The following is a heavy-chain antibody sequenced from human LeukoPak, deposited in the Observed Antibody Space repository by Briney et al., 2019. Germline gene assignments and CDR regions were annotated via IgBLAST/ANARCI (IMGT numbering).Heavy chain of an antibody. CDR1: GDSISSSSYY. V-gene: IGHV4-39*07. CDR2: IYYSGST. D-gene: IGHD3-16*01. CDR3: ARVSGALTPLFGDY. J-gene: IGHJ4*02. Sequence: SETLSLTCTVSGDSISSSSYYWGWIRQPPGKGLEWIGSIYYSGSTYYNPSLKSRVTISVDTSKNQFSLKLSSVTAADTAVYYCARVSGALTPLFGDYWGQGTLVTVSS.